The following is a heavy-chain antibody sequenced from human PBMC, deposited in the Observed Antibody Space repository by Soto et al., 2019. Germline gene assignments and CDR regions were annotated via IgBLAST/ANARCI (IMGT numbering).Heavy chain of an antibody. V-gene: IGHV4-59*01. J-gene: IGHJ4*02. CDR2: IYYSGST. CDR3: ARGAEYSSSPKWYYFDY. Sequence: PSETLSLTCTVSGGSISSYYWSWIRQPPGKGLEWIGYIYYSGSTNYNPSLKSRVIMSVDTSKNQISLKLSSVTAADTAVYYCARGAEYSSSPKWYYFDYWGQGTQVTVSS. CDR1: GGSISSYY. D-gene: IGHD6-6*01.